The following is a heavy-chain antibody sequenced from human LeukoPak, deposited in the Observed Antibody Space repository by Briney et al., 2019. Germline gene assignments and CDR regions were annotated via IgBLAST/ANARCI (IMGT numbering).Heavy chain of an antibody. D-gene: IGHD6-19*01. J-gene: IGHJ3*02. CDR1: GFTVSSNY. CDR2: IYSGGST. Sequence: GGSLRLSCAASGFTVSSNYMSWVRQAPGKGLEWVSVIYSGGSTYYADSVKGRFTISRDNSKNTLYLQMNSLRAEDTAVYYCARDRVGSGWFDIWGQGTMVTVSS. V-gene: IGHV3-66*01. CDR3: ARDRVGSGWFDI.